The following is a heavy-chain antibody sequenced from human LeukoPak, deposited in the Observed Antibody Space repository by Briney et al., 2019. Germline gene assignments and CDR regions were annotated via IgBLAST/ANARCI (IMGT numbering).Heavy chain of an antibody. Sequence: ASVKVSCKASGYTFTGYYMHWVRQAPGQGLEWMGRINPNSGGTNYAQKFQGRVTMTRDTSISTAYMELSRLRSDDTAVYYCARLSGAYGDYTAIDHWGQGALVTVAS. CDR2: INPNSGGT. J-gene: IGHJ4*02. CDR3: ARLSGAYGDYTAIDH. D-gene: IGHD4-17*01. CDR1: GYTFTGYY. V-gene: IGHV1-2*06.